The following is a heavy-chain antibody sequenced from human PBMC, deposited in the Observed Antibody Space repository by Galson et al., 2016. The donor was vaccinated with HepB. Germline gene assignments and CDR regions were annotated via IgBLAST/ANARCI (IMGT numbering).Heavy chain of an antibody. J-gene: IGHJ4*02. CDR2: IYHSGST. CDR3: ARAKYSYGTDY. V-gene: IGHV4-31*03. CDR1: GGSISSGNYY. Sequence: TLSLTCTVSGGSISSGNYYWSWIRQHPEKGLEWIGFIYHSGSTYSNPSLKSRVTMSVDTSKNHFSLNLTSVTAADTAVYYCARAKYSYGTDYWGQGTLVTVSS. D-gene: IGHD5-18*01.